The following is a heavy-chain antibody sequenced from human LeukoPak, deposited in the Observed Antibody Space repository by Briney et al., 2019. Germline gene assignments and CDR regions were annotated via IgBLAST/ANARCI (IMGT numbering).Heavy chain of an antibody. J-gene: IGHJ3*02. CDR3: AREGALGYCSGGSCYSNAFDI. CDR2: ISYDGSNK. Sequence: PGGSLRLSCAASGFTFSSYGMPWVRQAPGKGLEWVAVISYDGSNKYYADSVKGRLTISRDNAKNSLYLQMNSLRAEDTAVYYCAREGALGYCSGGSCYSNAFDIWGQGTMVTVSS. V-gene: IGHV3-30*03. D-gene: IGHD2-15*01. CDR1: GFTFSSYG.